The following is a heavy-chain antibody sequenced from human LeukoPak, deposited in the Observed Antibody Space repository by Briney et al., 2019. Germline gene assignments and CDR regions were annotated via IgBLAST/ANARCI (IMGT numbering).Heavy chain of an antibody. Sequence: SETLSLTCTVSGGSTSSSSYYWGWIRQPPGKGLEWIISVYYGGRYFYNPSLKSRVSIFVDTSKNQFSLKLSSVTAADTAVYYCARGGDIVVVPAALQYYYYYYGMDVWGQGTTVTVS. D-gene: IGHD2-2*01. J-gene: IGHJ6*02. V-gene: IGHV4-39*01. CDR3: ARGGDIVVVPAALQYYYYYYGMDV. CDR2: VYYGGRY. CDR1: GGSTSSSSYY.